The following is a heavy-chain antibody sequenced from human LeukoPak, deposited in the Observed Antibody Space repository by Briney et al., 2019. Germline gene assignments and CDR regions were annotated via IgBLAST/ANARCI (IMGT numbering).Heavy chain of an antibody. V-gene: IGHV3-7*04. CDR2: IKVDGSET. CDR3: ARAYSSPNWFDP. CDR1: GFTFSNYG. J-gene: IGHJ5*02. Sequence: GRSLRLSCVASGFTFSNYGIHWVRQAPGKGLEWVANIKVDGSETYCVDSVKGRFTISRDNAKSSLYLQMNSLRVEDTAVYYCARAYSSPNWFDPWGQGTLVTVSS. D-gene: IGHD6-13*01.